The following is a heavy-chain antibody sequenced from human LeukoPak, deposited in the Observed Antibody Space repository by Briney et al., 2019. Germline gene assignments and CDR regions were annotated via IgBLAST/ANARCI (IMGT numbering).Heavy chain of an antibody. CDR2: VSAYNGNT. V-gene: IGHV1-18*01. CDR1: GGTFSSYA. J-gene: IGHJ4*02. Sequence: ASVKVSCKASGGTFSSYAISWVRQAPGQGLEWMGWVSAYNGNTNYAQNLQGRVTMTTDTSTSTAYMELRSLRSDDTAVYYCARGSSSGYSPFDYWGQGTLVTVSS. CDR3: ARGSSSGYSPFDY. D-gene: IGHD3-22*01.